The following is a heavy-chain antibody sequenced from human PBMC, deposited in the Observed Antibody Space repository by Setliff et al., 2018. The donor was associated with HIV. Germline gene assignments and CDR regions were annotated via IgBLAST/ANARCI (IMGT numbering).Heavy chain of an antibody. CDR1: GDSISSYS. V-gene: IGHV4-4*09. CDR2: IFSSGRT. CDR3: ARRIDDSGSFPDKNWFDT. Sequence: PSETLSLTCTVSGDSISSYSWNWIRQSPGGGLEWSGFIFSSGRTKYNPSLQSRVTMSIDTSKNQFSLRLTSVTAADTAVYYCARRIDDSGSFPDKNWFDTWGQGSLVTVSS. D-gene: IGHD3-10*01. J-gene: IGHJ5*02.